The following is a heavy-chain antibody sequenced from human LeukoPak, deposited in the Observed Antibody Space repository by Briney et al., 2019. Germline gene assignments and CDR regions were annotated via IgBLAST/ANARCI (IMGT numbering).Heavy chain of an antibody. CDR3: ARDGPGDVGFGY. V-gene: IGHV4-59*01. Sequence: PSETLSLTCTVSGGSISSYYWSWIRQPPGKGLEWIGFFSYSGSTNYNPSLKSRVTISVDTSKNQFSLKLTSVTAADTAVYYCARDGPGDVGFGYWGQGTLVTVSS. CDR2: FSYSGST. D-gene: IGHD7-27*01. CDR1: GGSISSYY. J-gene: IGHJ4*02.